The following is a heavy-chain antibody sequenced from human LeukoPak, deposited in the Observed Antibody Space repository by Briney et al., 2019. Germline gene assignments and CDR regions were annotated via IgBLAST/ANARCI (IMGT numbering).Heavy chain of an antibody. CDR2: ISGSGGST. CDR3: TKDIAAAGYYYYYYMDV. J-gene: IGHJ6*03. D-gene: IGHD6-13*01. V-gene: IGHV3-23*01. Sequence: PGGPLRLSCAASGFTFSSYAMSWVRQAPGKGLEWVSAISGSGGSTYYADSVKGRFTISRDNSKNTLYLQMNSLRAEDTAVYYCTKDIAAAGYYYYYYMDVWGKGTTVTVSS. CDR1: GFTFSSYA.